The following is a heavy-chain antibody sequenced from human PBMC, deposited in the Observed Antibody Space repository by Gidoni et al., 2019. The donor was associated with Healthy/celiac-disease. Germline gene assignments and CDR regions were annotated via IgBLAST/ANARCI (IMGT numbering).Heavy chain of an antibody. CDR2: ISGSGGST. J-gene: IGHJ3*02. D-gene: IGHD3-16*01. Sequence: EVQLLESGGGLVQPGGSLRLSCAASGFTFSSYAMSWVRQAPGKGLEWVSAISGSGGSTYYADSVKGRFTISRDNSKNTLYLQMNSLRAEDTAVYYCAKDSPNAYTVVTPTYAFDIWGQGTMVTVSS. V-gene: IGHV3-23*01. CDR3: AKDSPNAYTVVTPTYAFDI. CDR1: GFTFSSYA.